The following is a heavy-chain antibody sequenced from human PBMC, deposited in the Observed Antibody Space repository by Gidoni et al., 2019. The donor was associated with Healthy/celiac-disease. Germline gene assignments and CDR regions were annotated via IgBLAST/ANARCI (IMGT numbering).Heavy chain of an antibody. Sequence: QLQLQESGPGLVKPSETLSLTCTVSGGSISSSSYCWGWLRPPPGKGLEWIGSIYCSGSTYSNPSLKSRVTIAVDTSKNQFSLKLSSVTAADAAVYSCARESLLLTVSAGLFDYWGQGTLVTVSS. CDR1: GGSISSSSYC. CDR2: IYCSGST. D-gene: IGHD3-10*01. CDR3: ARESLLLTVSAGLFDY. V-gene: IGHV4-39*07. J-gene: IGHJ4*02.